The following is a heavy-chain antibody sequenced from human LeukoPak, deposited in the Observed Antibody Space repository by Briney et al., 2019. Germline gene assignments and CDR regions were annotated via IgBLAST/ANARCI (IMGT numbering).Heavy chain of an antibody. Sequence: GSLRLSCAASGFPFSTYGMTWAGRAPGKGRGWVSSISSSSSYIYYADAVKGRFTISRDNAKNSLYLQMNSLRAEDTAVYYCARDRHYSGSHWGLDYWGQGTLVTVSS. CDR1: GFPFSTYG. V-gene: IGHV3-21*01. CDR3: ARDRHYSGSHWGLDY. CDR2: ISSSSSYI. J-gene: IGHJ4*02. D-gene: IGHD1-26*01.